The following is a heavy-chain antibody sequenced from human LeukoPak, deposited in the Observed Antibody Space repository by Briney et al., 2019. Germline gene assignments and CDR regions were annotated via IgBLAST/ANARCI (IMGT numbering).Heavy chain of an antibody. D-gene: IGHD3-10*01. CDR3: ARGGGYYYGSGSPFDY. CDR1: GFTFSSYW. Sequence: GGSLRLSCADSGFTFSSYWMGWVRQAPGKGLEWVANIKQDGSEKYYVDSVKGRFTISRDNAKKSLYLQMNSLRAEDTAVYYCARGGGYYYGSGSPFDYWGQGTLVTVSS. V-gene: IGHV3-7*01. J-gene: IGHJ4*02. CDR2: IKQDGSEK.